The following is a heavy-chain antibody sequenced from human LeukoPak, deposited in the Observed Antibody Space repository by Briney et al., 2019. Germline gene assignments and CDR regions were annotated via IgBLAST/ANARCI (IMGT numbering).Heavy chain of an antibody. V-gene: IGHV4-38-2*02. D-gene: IGHD3-22*01. J-gene: IGHJ4*02. CDR2: IYYSGST. CDR3: ARSHYYDSSGYYFGGVDFDY. CDR1: GYSISTGYY. Sequence: SETLSLTCTVSGYSISTGYYWGWIRQPPGKGLEWIGSIYYSGSTYYNPSLKSRVTISVDTSKNQFSLKLSSVTAADTAVYYCARSHYYDSSGYYFGGVDFDYWGQGTLVTVSS.